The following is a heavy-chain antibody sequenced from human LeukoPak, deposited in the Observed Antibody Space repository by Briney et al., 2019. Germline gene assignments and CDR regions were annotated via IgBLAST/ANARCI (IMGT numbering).Heavy chain of an antibody. CDR2: IYYTGST. CDR3: ARDRVRGLDSYYYYGMDV. D-gene: IGHD3-10*01. Sequence: SETLSLTCTVSGGSISYYYWSWIRQPPGKGLEWIGYIYYTGSTEYNPSLKSRVTMSVDTFKKQFSLKLRSVTAADTAVYYCARDRVRGLDSYYYYGMDVWGQGTTVTVSS. V-gene: IGHV4-59*01. CDR1: GGSISYYY. J-gene: IGHJ6*02.